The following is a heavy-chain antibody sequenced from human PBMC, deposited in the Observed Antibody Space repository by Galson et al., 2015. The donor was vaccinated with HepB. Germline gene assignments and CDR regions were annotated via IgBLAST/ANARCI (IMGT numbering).Heavy chain of an antibody. D-gene: IGHD1-20*01. J-gene: IGHJ4*02. Sequence: TLSLTCPVSGGSISSSSYYWGWIRQPPGKGLEWIGSIYYSGSTYYNPSLKSRVTISVDTSKNQFSLKMSSVTAADTAVYYCARDPLGITGTIPFGYWGQGTLVTVSS. CDR3: ARDPLGITGTIPFGY. V-gene: IGHV4-39*07. CDR1: GGSISSSSYY. CDR2: IYYSGST.